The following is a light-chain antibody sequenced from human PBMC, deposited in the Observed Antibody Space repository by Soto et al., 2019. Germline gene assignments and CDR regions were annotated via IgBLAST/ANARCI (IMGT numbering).Light chain of an antibody. CDR3: QQYYNTLPT. Sequence: DIVMTQAPDSLAVSLGERATINCKSSQSVLYSSDNRNYLAWYQQKLGQPPKLLIYWASTRESGVPDRFSGSGSGTDFTLTISSLQAEDVAVYYCQQYYNTLPTFGQGTKVEIK. CDR2: WAS. CDR1: QSVLYSSDNRNY. J-gene: IGKJ1*01. V-gene: IGKV4-1*01.